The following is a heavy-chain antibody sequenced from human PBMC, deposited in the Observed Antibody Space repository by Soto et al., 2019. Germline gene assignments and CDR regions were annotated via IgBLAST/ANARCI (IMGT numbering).Heavy chain of an antibody. Sequence: APVKASCEACRYTFTSCGRWWVRQAPRQGLELMGWISAYNGNTNYAQKLQGRVTMTTDTSTSTAYMELRSLRSDDTAVYYCARDPLLGYCSSTSCHKPYYHGIDVPGQRTTVTGSS. CDR2: ISAYNGNT. D-gene: IGHD2-2*01. V-gene: IGHV1-18*01. CDR1: RYTFTSCG. J-gene: IGHJ6*02. CDR3: ARDPLLGYCSSTSCHKPYYHGIDV.